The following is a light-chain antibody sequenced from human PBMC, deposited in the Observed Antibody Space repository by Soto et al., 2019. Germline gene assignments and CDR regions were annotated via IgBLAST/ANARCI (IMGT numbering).Light chain of an antibody. Sequence: EIVLAQSPATLSWSPGESATLSCRASQSVSTYLAWYQQKPGQAPRLLISDAYNRATGITVRFSGSGSGTDFTITISSLEAEDSAVYYCQQHNQWPITFGQGTRLEIK. CDR3: QQHNQWPIT. CDR1: QSVSTY. V-gene: IGKV3-11*01. CDR2: DAY. J-gene: IGKJ5*01.